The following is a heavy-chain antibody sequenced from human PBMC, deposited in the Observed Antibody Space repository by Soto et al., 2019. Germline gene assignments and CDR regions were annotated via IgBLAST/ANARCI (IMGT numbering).Heavy chain of an antibody. V-gene: IGHV1-69*06. J-gene: IGHJ4*02. CDR3: ARGLFDRYSGRPARFDY. CDR2: IIPIFGTA. Sequence: QVQLVQSGAEVKKPGSSVKVSCKASGGTFSSYAISWVRQAPGQGLEWMGGIIPIFGTANYAQRFQGRVTITADKSTSTAYMELSSLRSEDTAVYYCARGLFDRYSGRPARFDYWGQGTLVTVSS. CDR1: GGTFSSYA. D-gene: IGHD1-26*01.